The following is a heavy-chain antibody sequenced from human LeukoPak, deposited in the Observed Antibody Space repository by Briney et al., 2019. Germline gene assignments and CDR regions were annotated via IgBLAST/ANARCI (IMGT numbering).Heavy chain of an antibody. J-gene: IGHJ3*02. CDR1: GYAFTSYY. CDR2: INPSGGST. D-gene: IGHD2-15*01. V-gene: IGHV1-46*01. CDR3: SKGGVVHAFHI. Sequence: ASVKVSCKASGYAFTSYYMHWVRQAPGQGLEWMGIINPSGGSTSYAQKFQGRVTMTRDMSTSTVYMELSSLRSEDTAVYYCSKGGVVHAFHIWGQGTMVTVSS.